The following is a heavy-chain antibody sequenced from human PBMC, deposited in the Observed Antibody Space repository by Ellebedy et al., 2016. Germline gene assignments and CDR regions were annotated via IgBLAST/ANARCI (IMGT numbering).Heavy chain of an antibody. CDR1: GGSFSGYY. V-gene: IGHV4-34*01. CDR2: INHSGST. Sequence: SETLSLTCAVYGGSFSGYYWSWIRQPPGKGLEWIGEINHSGSTNYNPSLKSRVTISVDTSKNQFSLKLSSVTAADTAVYYCAREGWLQSQVDYWGQGTLVTVSS. J-gene: IGHJ4*02. CDR3: AREGWLQSQVDY. D-gene: IGHD5-24*01.